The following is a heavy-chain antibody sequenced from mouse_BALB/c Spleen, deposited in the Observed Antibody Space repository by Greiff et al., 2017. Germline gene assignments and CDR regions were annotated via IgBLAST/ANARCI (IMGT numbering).Heavy chain of an antibody. CDR2: ISYDGSN. V-gene: IGHV3-6*02. J-gene: IGHJ3*01. Sequence: EVKLEESGPGLVKPSQSLSLTCSVTGYSITSGYYWNWIRQFPGNKLEWMGYISYDGSNNYNPSLKNRISITRDTSKNQFFLKLNSVTTEDTATYYCARDDGYYGLAYWGQGTLVTVSA. CDR1: GYSITSGYY. D-gene: IGHD2-3*01. CDR3: ARDDGYYGLAY.